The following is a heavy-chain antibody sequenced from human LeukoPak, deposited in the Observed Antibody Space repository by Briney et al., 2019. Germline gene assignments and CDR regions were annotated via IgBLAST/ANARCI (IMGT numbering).Heavy chain of an antibody. Sequence: GGSLRLSCAASGFTFDDYAMHWVRQSPGKGLEWVCFITGGGARAYYADSVKGRFTISRDNAKNSVFLQMNSLGSEDTALYYCAKDVSNSGWTSWGQGTLVTVSS. CDR2: ITGGGARA. CDR1: GFTFDDYA. CDR3: AKDVSNSGWTS. D-gene: IGHD6-19*01. V-gene: IGHV3-43*02. J-gene: IGHJ4*02.